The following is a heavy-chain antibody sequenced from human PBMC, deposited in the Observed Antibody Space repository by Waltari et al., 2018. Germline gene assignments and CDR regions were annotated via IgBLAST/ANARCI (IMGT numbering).Heavy chain of an antibody. CDR1: GFTFSSYA. CDR2: ISYDGRNK. Sequence: QVQLVESGGGVVQPGRSLRLSCAASGFTFSSYAMHWVRQAPGKGLEWVAVISYDGRNKYYADSVKGRFTISRDNSKNTLYLQMNSLRAEDTAVYYCARARITMVRGAAPPGAFDIWGQGTMVTVSS. D-gene: IGHD3-10*01. CDR3: ARARITMVRGAAPPGAFDI. J-gene: IGHJ3*02. V-gene: IGHV3-30*01.